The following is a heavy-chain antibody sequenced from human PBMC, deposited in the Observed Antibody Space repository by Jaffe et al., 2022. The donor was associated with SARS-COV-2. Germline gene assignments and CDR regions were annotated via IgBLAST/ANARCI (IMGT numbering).Heavy chain of an antibody. CDR2: ISYRGNT. D-gene: IGHD2-15*01. Sequence: QLQLQESGPGLVKPSETLSLTCTVSDGSISTSNYYWGWIRQPPGKGLEWIGTISYRGNTYSDPSLKSRVTISADSSKNQFSLKLSSVTASDTAVYYCARRPAGGGFDIWGQGTMVTVSS. CDR3: ARRPAGGGFDI. CDR1: DGSISTSNYY. J-gene: IGHJ3*02. V-gene: IGHV4-39*01.